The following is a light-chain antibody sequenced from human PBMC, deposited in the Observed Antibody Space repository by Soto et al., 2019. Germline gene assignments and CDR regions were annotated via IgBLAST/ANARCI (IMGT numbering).Light chain of an antibody. CDR3: QQRSNWIT. Sequence: EIFLTQSPATLSLSRWEIATLSCRASQSVSSYLAWYQQKPGLAPRLLIYDASSRATGIPARFSGSGSGTDFTLTISSLEPEDFAVYHCQQRSNWITFGQGTRLRL. V-gene: IGKV3-11*01. CDR2: DAS. CDR1: QSVSSY. J-gene: IGKJ5*01.